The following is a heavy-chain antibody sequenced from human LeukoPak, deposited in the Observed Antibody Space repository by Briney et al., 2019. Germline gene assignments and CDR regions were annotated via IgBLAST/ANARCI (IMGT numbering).Heavy chain of an antibody. CDR2: VDYNGGT. CDR1: GGSMSSSAYY. V-gene: IGHV4-39*01. D-gene: IGHD3-3*01. CDR3: ARQDFQFLFGAFDI. J-gene: IGHJ3*02. Sequence: PSETLSLTCRVSGGSMSSSAYYWGWIRQPPGKGLERIGSVDYNGGTYQNPSVSSRVTIKADTSRSQFSLKLSSVTAADTALYYCARQDFQFLFGAFDIWGQGTMVTVSS.